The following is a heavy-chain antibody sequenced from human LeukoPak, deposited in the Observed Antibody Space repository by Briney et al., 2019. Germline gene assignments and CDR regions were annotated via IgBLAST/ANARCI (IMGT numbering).Heavy chain of an antibody. CDR3: ARMGSALEVGANAFDV. CDR2: ISASGSYI. Sequence: GGSLRLSCAASGFTFSVYNMNWVRQVPGNGPEWLSSISASGSYIFYTDSVRGRFTISRDNAKNSLYLQMSSLRVEDTAVYYCARMGSALEVGANAFDVWGPGTMVTVSS. J-gene: IGHJ3*01. CDR1: GFTFSVYN. D-gene: IGHD4/OR15-4a*01. V-gene: IGHV3-21*01.